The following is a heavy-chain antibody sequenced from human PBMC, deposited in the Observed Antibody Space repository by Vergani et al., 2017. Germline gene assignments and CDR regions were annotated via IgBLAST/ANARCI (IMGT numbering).Heavy chain of an antibody. Sequence: QVQLQESGPGLGKPSETLSLTCTGPGGSISSYYWCWIRQPPGEGLEWIGYIYYSGSTNYNPSLKSRGTISVDTSKNQFSLKLSPVTAADTAVNYCAREPELRAFDIWGQGTMVTVSS. CDR1: GGSISSYY. J-gene: IGHJ3*02. CDR3: AREPELRAFDI. D-gene: IGHD1-26*01. V-gene: IGHV4-59*01. CDR2: IYYSGST.